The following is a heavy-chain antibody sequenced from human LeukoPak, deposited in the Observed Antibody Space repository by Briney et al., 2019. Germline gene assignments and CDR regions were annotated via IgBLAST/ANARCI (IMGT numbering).Heavy chain of an antibody. CDR3: AKDYDSSGYGIDY. CDR2: ISGSGGST. J-gene: IGHJ6*02. Sequence: GGSLRLSCAASEFTFSSYTLSWVRQAPGKGLEWVSAISGSGGSTYYADSVKGRFTISRDNSKNTLYLQMNSLRAEDTAVYYCAKDYDSSGYGIDYWGQGTTVTVSS. CDR1: EFTFSSYT. D-gene: IGHD3-22*01. V-gene: IGHV3-23*01.